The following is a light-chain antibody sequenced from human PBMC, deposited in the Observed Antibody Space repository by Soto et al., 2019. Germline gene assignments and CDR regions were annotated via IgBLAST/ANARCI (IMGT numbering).Light chain of an antibody. CDR1: QSSNSE. V-gene: IGKV3-15*01. CDR2: GAS. Sequence: EIVMTQSPATLSLSPGERAALSCRASQSSNSELAWYQQKPGQPPRLLIYGASTRATGVPARVTSSESGSEFTLTISGLQSEDFAVYYCQQGHNWPLTFGQGTRRQI. CDR3: QQGHNWPLT. J-gene: IGKJ2*01.